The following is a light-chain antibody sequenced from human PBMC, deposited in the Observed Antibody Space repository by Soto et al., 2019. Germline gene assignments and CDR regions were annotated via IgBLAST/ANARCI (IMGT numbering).Light chain of an antibody. CDR1: QDITTH. V-gene: IGKV1-33*01. Sequence: DIQLTQSPSSLSASVGDRVSITCQASQDITTHLNWYQQKPGRAPQLLIFDASNLATGVPSRFGASGYGTHFRFPVSSVPPQDVATYYCQHPGTFGQGARV. J-gene: IGKJ1*01. CDR2: DAS. CDR3: QHPGT.